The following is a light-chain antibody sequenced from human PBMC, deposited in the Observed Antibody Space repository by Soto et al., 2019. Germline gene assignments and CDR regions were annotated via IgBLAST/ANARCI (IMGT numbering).Light chain of an antibody. Sequence: QSALTQPASVSGAPGQSITISCTGTSSDVGGYNYVSWYQQHPGKAPKLMIYDVSNRPSGVSNRFSGSKSGNTASLTISGLQAEDEADYSCSSYTSSSTPFWVFGGGTKLTVL. CDR3: SSYTSSSTPFWV. V-gene: IGLV2-14*03. CDR2: DVS. CDR1: SSDVGGYNY. J-gene: IGLJ3*02.